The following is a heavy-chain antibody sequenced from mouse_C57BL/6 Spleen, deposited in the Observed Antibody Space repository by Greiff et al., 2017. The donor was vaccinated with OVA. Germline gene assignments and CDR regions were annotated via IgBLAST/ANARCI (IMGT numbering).Heavy chain of an antibody. CDR1: GFTFTDYY. CDR3: HLLTTEGFFDY. CDR2: IRNKANGYTT. J-gene: IGHJ2*01. D-gene: IGHD1-1*01. Sequence: EVKLMESGGGLVQPGGSLSLSCAASGFTFTDYYMSWVRQPPGKALEWLGFIRNKANGYTTEYSASVKGRFTISRDNSQSILYLQMNALRAEDSATYYCHLLTTEGFFDYWGQGTTLTVSS. V-gene: IGHV7-3*01.